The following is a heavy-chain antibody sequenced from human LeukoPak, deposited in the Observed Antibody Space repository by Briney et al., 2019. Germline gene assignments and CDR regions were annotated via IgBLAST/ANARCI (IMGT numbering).Heavy chain of an antibody. J-gene: IGHJ4*02. CDR3: AREDSSGVDY. CDR1: GGTFSSYA. V-gene: IGHV1-69*13. Sequence: GASVKVSCTASGGTFSSYAISWVRQAPGQGLEWMGGIIPIFGTANYAQKFQGRVTITADESTSTAYMELSSLRSEDTAVYYCAREDSSGVDYRGQGTLVTVSS. CDR2: IIPIFGTA. D-gene: IGHD6-19*01.